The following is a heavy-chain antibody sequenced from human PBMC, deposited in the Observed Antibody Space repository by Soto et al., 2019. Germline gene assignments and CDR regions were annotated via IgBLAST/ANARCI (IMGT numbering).Heavy chain of an antibody. Sequence: GGSLRLSCAASGFTFSSYAMSWVRQAPGKGLEWVSAISGSGGSTYYADSVKGRFTISRDNSKNTLYLQMNSLRAEDTAVYYRAISITIFGVGQFDYWGQGTLVTVSS. CDR3: AISITIFGVGQFDY. V-gene: IGHV3-23*01. CDR2: ISGSGGST. J-gene: IGHJ4*02. D-gene: IGHD3-3*01. CDR1: GFTFSSYA.